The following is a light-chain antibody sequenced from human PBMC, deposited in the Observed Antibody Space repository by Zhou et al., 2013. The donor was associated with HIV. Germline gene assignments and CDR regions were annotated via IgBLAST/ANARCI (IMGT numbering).Light chain of an antibody. CDR1: QGVSTN. CDR2: GAS. V-gene: IGKV3-15*01. J-gene: IGKJ4*01. Sequence: EVVMTQSPVPLSVSPGDRATLSCRASQGVSTNLAWYQHKPGQAPRLIIYGASTRATGVPARFSGSGSGTDFTLTISSLQPEDVATYYCQQYDSYPLTFGGGTKVEIK. CDR3: QQYDSYPLT.